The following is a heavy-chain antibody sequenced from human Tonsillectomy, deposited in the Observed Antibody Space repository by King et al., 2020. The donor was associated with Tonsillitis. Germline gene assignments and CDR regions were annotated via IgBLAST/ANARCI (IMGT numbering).Heavy chain of an antibody. V-gene: IGHV4-61*02. CDR1: GGSISSGNYY. Sequence: QLQESGPGLVKPSQTLSLTCTVSGGSISSGNYYWGWIRQPAGKGLEWIGRIYISGRTDYNPSLKSRITMSVDTSKNQFSLELSSVTAADTAVYYCARDSPASGTKFDSWGQGTLVTVSS. CDR3: ARDSPASGTKFDS. CDR2: IYISGRT. J-gene: IGHJ5*01. D-gene: IGHD2-8*01.